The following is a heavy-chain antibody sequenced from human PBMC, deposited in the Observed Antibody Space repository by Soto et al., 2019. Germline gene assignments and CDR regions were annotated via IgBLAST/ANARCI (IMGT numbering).Heavy chain of an antibody. Sequence: GGSLRLSCAASGFTFSSYGMHWVRQAPGKGLEWVAVISYDGSNKYYADSVKGRFTISRDNSKNTVYLQMNSLRTEDTAVYYCATDSRKEYTSSWLDYWGQGSLVTVSS. D-gene: IGHD6-6*01. J-gene: IGHJ4*02. V-gene: IGHV3-30*03. CDR2: ISYDGSNK. CDR3: ATDSRKEYTSSWLDY. CDR1: GFTFSSYG.